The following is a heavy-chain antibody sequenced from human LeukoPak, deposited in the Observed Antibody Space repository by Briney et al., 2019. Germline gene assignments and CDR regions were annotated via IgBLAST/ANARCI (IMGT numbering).Heavy chain of an antibody. CDR3: ARDSPISGSYYGGLGY. D-gene: IGHD1-26*01. V-gene: IGHV1-46*01. CDR1: GYTFTGNY. CDR2: INPSGGST. Sequence: ASVNVSCKASGYTFTGNYMHWVRQAPGQGLGWMGIINPSGGSTSYAQKFQGRVTMTRDTSTSTVYMELSSLRSEDTAVYYCARDSPISGSYYGGLGYWGQGTLVTVSS. J-gene: IGHJ4*02.